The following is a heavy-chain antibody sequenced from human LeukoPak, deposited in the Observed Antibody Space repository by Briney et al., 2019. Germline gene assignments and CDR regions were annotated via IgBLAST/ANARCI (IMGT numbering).Heavy chain of an antibody. CDR2: INSDGSET. CDR1: GFTFSSNW. V-gene: IGHV3-74*01. CDR3: ARAGEGLLAYSFDI. J-gene: IGHJ3*02. D-gene: IGHD1-26*01. Sequence: GGSLRLSCVASGFTFSSNWMHWVRQGPGKGLVWVSRINSDGSETRHADSVKGRFTISRDNAKNTLYLQMNSLRAEDTAVYYCARAGEGLLAYSFDIWGQGTMVTASS.